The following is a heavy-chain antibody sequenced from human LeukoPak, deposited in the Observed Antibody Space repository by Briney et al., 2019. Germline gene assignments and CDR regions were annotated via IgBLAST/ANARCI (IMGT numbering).Heavy chain of an antibody. V-gene: IGHV4-59*08. CDR2: IYYSGST. D-gene: IGHD6-19*01. CDR1: GGSISSYY. CDR3: ARHGGWLAGARN. Sequence: KPSETLSLTCTVSGGSISSYYWSWIRQPPGKGLEWIGYIYYSGSTNYNPSLKSRVTISVDTSKNLFSLKLTSVTAADTAVYYCARHGGWLAGARNWGQGTLVTVSS. J-gene: IGHJ4*02.